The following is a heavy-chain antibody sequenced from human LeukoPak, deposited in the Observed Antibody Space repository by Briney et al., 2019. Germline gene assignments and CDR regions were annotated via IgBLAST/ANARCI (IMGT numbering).Heavy chain of an antibody. CDR3: ARRGGGYCSGGNCYYDYGMDV. CDR2: IYYSGNS. V-gene: IGHV4-59*08. CDR1: GGSISSYY. D-gene: IGHD2-15*01. J-gene: IGHJ6*02. Sequence: SETLSLTCSVSGGSISSYYRSWIRQSPGKGLEWIGYIYYSGNSNYNPSLKSRVTISVDTSKNQFSLKLSSVTAADTAVYYCARRGGGYCSGGNCYYDYGMDVWGQGTTVTVSS.